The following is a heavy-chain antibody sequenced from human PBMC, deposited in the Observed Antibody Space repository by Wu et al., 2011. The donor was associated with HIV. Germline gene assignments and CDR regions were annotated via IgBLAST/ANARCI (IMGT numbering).Heavy chain of an antibody. CDR2: IVPRLGAA. V-gene: IGHV1-69*11. J-gene: IGHJ5*02. Sequence: QVQLVQSGAEVKKPGSSVKVSCKASGGIFSSYALIWLRQAPGRGLECVGSIVPRLGAADYTQRFQDRVIITTDASTRTVYMQLSSLRSEDTAVYYCAKERGRALQGWFDPWGQGTLVTVSS. CDR1: GGIFSSYA. D-gene: IGHD3-16*01. CDR3: AKERGRALQGWFDP.